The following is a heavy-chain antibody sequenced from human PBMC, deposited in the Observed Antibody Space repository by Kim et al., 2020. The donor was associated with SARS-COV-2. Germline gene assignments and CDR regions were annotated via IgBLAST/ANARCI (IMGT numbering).Heavy chain of an antibody. J-gene: IGHJ5*02. CDR1: GGSISSYY. CDR2: IYYSGST. Sequence: SETLSLTCTVSGGSISSYYWSWIRQPPGKGLEWIGYIYYSGSTNYNPSLKSRVTISVDTSKNQFSLKLSSVTAADTAVYYCARLDYYGSGSSAWGQGTLVTVSS. V-gene: IGHV4-59*08. CDR3: ARLDYYGSGSSA. D-gene: IGHD3-10*01.